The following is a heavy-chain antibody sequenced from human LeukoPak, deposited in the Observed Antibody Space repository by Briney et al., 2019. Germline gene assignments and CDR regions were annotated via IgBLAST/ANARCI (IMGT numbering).Heavy chain of an antibody. CDR1: GFTFSSYA. CDR3: AKDNRYYYDSSGYWFDQ. CDR2: ISGSGGST. V-gene: IGHV3-23*01. D-gene: IGHD3-22*01. J-gene: IGHJ5*02. Sequence: GGSLRLSCAASGFTFSSYAMSWVRQAPGKGLEWVSVISGSGGSTYSADSVKGRFTISRDNSKNTLYLQMNSLRADDTAVYYCAKDNRYYYDSSGYWFDQWGQGTLVTVSS.